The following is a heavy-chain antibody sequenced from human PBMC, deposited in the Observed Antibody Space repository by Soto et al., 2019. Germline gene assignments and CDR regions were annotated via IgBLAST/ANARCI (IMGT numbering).Heavy chain of an antibody. V-gene: IGHV3-7*01. J-gene: IGHJ4*02. Sequence: GGSLRLSCAASGFTFSSYWMSWVRQAPGKGLEWVANIKQDGSEKYYVDSVKGRFTISRDNAKNSLYLQMNSLRAEDTAVYYCARETSNLIVVVPAASFDYWGQGTLVTVSS. CDR3: ARETSNLIVVVPAASFDY. CDR2: IKQDGSEK. CDR1: GFTFSSYW. D-gene: IGHD2-2*01.